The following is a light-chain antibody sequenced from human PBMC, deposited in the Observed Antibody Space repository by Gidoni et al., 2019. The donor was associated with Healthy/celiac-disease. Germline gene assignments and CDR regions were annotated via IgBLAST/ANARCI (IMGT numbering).Light chain of an antibody. J-gene: IGKJ5*01. CDR2: AAS. Sequence: DIEVTQSPSSLSASVGDRVTLTCRASQSISSYLHWYQQKPVTAPMPLLYAASSWQRGVPSRSSVSGSGTEFTLTISSLQPEDFATSYCQQSYSTPRVTFGQGTRLEIK. CDR1: QSISSY. V-gene: IGKV1-39*01. CDR3: QQSYSTPRVT.